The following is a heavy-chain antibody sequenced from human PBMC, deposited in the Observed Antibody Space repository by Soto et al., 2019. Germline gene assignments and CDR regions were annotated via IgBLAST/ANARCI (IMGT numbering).Heavy chain of an antibody. J-gene: IGHJ6*02. V-gene: IGHV1-24*01. CDR3: AMMSPGHYYYYGMDV. CDR2: FDPEDGET. Sequence: ASVKVSCNVSGYTLTELSMHWVRQAPGKGHEWIGGFDPEDGETIYAQKIQGRVTMTEDTSTDTAYMELSCLRSEDTAVYYCAMMSPGHYYYYGMDVWGQGTTVTVSS. CDR1: GYTLTELS.